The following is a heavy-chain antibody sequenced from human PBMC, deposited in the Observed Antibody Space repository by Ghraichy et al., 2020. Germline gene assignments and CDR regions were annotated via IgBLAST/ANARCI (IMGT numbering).Heavy chain of an antibody. V-gene: IGHV1-69*13. D-gene: IGHD5-24*01. Sequence: SVKVSCKASGGTFSSYAISWVRQAPGQGLEWMGGIIPIFGTANYAQKFQGRVTITADESTSTAYMELSSLRSEDTAVYYCARDHGHGGYNPMDYWGQGTLVTVSS. J-gene: IGHJ4*02. CDR3: ARDHGHGGYNPMDY. CDR1: GGTFSSYA. CDR2: IIPIFGTA.